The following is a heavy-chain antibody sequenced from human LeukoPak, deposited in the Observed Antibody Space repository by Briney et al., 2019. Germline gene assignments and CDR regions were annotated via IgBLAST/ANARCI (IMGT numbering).Heavy chain of an antibody. D-gene: IGHD6-6*01. Sequence: ASVKASCKASGYTFTSYDINRVRQATGQGLEWIGWMNPNSGNTGYAQKFQGRVTITRNTSISTAYMELSSLRSEDTAVYYCARGPMKRRYSSSYVVDYWGQGTLSPSPQ. V-gene: IGHV1-8*03. CDR3: ARGPMKRRYSSSYVVDY. CDR1: GYTFTSYD. J-gene: IGHJ4*02. CDR2: MNPNSGNT.